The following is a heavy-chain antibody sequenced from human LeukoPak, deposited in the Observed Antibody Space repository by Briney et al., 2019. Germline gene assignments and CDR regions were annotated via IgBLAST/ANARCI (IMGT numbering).Heavy chain of an antibody. J-gene: IGHJ5*02. CDR2: ISGSGGST. D-gene: IGHD2-2*01. CDR3: AKDLCSSTSCYGLNWFDP. Sequence: GGSLRLSCAASGFTFSSYAMSWVRQAPGKGLEWVSAISGSGGSTYYADSVKGRFTISRDNSKNTLYLQMNSLRAEDTAVYYCAKDLCSSTSCYGLNWFDPWGQGTLVTVSS. V-gene: IGHV3-23*01. CDR1: GFTFSSYA.